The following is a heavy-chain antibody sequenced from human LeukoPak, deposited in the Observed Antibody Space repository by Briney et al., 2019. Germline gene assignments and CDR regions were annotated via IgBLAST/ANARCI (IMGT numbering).Heavy chain of an antibody. CDR3: ARVEVGAADH. Sequence: PGGSLRLSCAASGFTFSSYAMHWVRQAPGKGLEWVAVISYDGSNKYYADSVKGRFTISRDNSKNTLCLQMNSLRAEDTAVYYCARVEVGAADHWGQGTLVTVSS. D-gene: IGHD2-15*01. CDR2: ISYDGSNK. J-gene: IGHJ4*02. V-gene: IGHV3-30*04. CDR1: GFTFSSYA.